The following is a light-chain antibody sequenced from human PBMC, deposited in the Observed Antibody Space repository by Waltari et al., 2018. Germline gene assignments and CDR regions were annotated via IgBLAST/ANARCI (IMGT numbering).Light chain of an antibody. Sequence: QSALTQPASVSGSPGQSLTISCSGLGSPPGASESVSWHHHHPDKAPQVIIYDVTHRPSGVSDRFSASKSANTASLTISRLQPEDEADYYCSSQTLDGLVLFGGGTRLTVL. CDR2: DVT. V-gene: IGLV2-14*03. CDR3: SSQTLDGLVL. CDR1: GSPPGASES. J-gene: IGLJ2*01.